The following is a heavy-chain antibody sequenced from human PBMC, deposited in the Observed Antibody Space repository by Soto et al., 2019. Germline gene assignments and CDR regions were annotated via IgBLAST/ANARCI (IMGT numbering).Heavy chain of an antibody. CDR1: GYTFTSYY. Sequence: APVKVSCKASGYTFTSYYMHLVRQTPGQGLAWMGIINPSGGSTSYAQKFQGRVTMTRDTSTSTGYMELSSLSSEDTAVYYCARDVRFAGTYYYGTDVLGPGTTVNVSS. V-gene: IGHV1-46*01. D-gene: IGHD1-1*01. CDR2: INPSGGST. CDR3: ARDVRFAGTYYYGTDV. J-gene: IGHJ6*01.